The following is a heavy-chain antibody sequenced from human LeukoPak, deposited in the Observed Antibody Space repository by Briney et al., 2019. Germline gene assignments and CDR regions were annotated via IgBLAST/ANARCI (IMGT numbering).Heavy chain of an antibody. V-gene: IGHV4-59*01. CDR1: GDSITGYY. J-gene: IGHJ4*02. CDR3: ARALDTWSALDY. D-gene: IGHD5-18*01. CDR2: VYRTGTS. Sequence: SETLSLTCTVSGDSITGYYWTWVRQPPGKGLEWIGYVYRTGTSNYNPSVRSRITMSVDTSKNQYSMKLTSVTAADTAVYFCARALDTWSALDYWGLGTLVTVSS.